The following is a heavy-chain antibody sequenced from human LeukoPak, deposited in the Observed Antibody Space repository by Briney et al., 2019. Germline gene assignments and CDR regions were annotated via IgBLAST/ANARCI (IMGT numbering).Heavy chain of an antibody. CDR1: GFTFDDYA. V-gene: IGHV3-9*03. J-gene: IGHJ4*02. Sequence: GGSLRLSCAASGFTFDDYAMHWVRQAPGKGLEWVSGISWNSGSIDYADSVKGRFTISRDNAKNSLYLQMNSLRAEDMALYYCAKDAAGTTRGYYFDYWGQGTLVTVSS. D-gene: IGHD6-13*01. CDR3: AKDAAGTTRGYYFDY. CDR2: ISWNSGSI.